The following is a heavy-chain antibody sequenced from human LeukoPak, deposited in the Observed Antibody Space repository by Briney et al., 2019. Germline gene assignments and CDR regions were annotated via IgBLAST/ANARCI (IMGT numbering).Heavy chain of an antibody. V-gene: IGHV1-18*04. J-gene: IGHJ4*02. CDR2: ISAYNGDT. D-gene: IGHD6-19*01. CDR1: GYTFTGYY. Sequence: ASVKVSSKASGYTFTGYYMHWVRQAPGQGLEWMGWISAYNGDTNYAQKFQGRVTMTTDTSTSTAYMELRSLRSDDTAVYYCARDDGLGIAVAGTDYWGQGNLFSVSS. CDR3: ARDDGLGIAVAGTDY.